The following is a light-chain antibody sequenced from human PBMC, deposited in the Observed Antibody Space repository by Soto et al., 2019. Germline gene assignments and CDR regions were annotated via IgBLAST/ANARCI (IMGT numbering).Light chain of an antibody. CDR1: NSDVGNYNY. CDR2: DVN. V-gene: IGLV2-14*03. CDR3: SSYTSSKTVV. Sequence: QSALTQPASVSGSPGQSITISCTGTNSDVGNYNYVSWYQQHPCKAPKLIIYDVNNRPSGVSNRFSGSKSGNTASLTISGLQAEDEAAYYCSSYTSSKTVVFGGGTKLTVL. J-gene: IGLJ2*01.